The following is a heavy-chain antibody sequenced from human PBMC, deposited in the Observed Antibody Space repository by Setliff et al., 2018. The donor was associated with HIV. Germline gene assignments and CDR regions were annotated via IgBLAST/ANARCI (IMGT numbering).Heavy chain of an antibody. CDR1: GFTFTNHA. J-gene: IGHJ4*02. CDR2: IWFDGSRK. D-gene: IGHD1-1*01. Sequence: GGSLRLSCATSGFTFTNHAMHWVRQAPGKGLEWVAVIWFDGSRKYYGDSVKGRFTISRDTSNNTLYLQMNSLRAEDTAVYYCAKDGLAGYFESWGLGTLVTV. V-gene: IGHV3-33*06. CDR3: AKDGLAGYFES.